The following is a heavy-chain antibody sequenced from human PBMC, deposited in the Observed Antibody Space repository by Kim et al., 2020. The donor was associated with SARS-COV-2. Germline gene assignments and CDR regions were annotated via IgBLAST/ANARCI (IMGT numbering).Heavy chain of an antibody. CDR3: ARGRKGTVVPAARLRNWFDP. D-gene: IGHD2-2*01. V-gene: IGHV4-34*01. Sequence: RVTISVDTSKNQFSLKLSSVTAADTAVYYCARGRKGTVVPAARLRNWFDPWGQGTLVTVSS. J-gene: IGHJ5*02.